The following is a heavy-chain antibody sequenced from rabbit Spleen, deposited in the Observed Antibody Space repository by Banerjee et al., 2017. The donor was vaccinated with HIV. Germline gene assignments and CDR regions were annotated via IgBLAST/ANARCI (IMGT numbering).Heavy chain of an antibody. CDR2: IYAGSSGST. J-gene: IGHJ4*01. Sequence: QEQLVESGGGLVKPEGSLKLSCTASGFSFSSSYYMCWVRQAPGKGLEWIACIYAGSSGSTHYANWAKGRFTISKTSSTTVTLQMTSLTAADTATYFCVKEVAGKFKLWGPGTLVTVS. CDR3: VKEVAGKFKL. CDR1: GFSFSSSYY. V-gene: IGHV1S45*01. D-gene: IGHD4-1*01.